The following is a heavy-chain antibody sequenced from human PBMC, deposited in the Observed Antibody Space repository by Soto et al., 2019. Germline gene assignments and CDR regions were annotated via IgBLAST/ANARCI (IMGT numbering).Heavy chain of an antibody. V-gene: IGHV3-9*01. Sequence: GGSLRLSCAASGFTFDDYAMHWVRQAPGKGLEWVSGISWNSGSIGYADSVKGRFTISRDNAKNSLYLQMNSLRAEDTALYYCAKAASLGELLALDYWGQGTLVTVSS. CDR1: GFTFDDYA. J-gene: IGHJ4*02. CDR2: ISWNSGSI. D-gene: IGHD1-7*01. CDR3: AKAASLGELLALDY.